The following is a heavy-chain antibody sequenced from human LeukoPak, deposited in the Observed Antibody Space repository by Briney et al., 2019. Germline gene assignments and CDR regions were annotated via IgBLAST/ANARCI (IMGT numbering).Heavy chain of an antibody. CDR3: ARGYSGYDRLMGIDY. CDR2: IKQDGSEK. V-gene: IGHV3-7*01. Sequence: GGSLRLSCAASGFIFISYWMSWVRQAPGKGLEWVANIKQDGSEKYYVGSVKGRFTISRDNAKNSLYLQMNSLRAEDTAVYYCARGYSGYDRLMGIDYWGQGTLVTVSS. J-gene: IGHJ4*02. CDR1: GFIFISYW. D-gene: IGHD5-12*01.